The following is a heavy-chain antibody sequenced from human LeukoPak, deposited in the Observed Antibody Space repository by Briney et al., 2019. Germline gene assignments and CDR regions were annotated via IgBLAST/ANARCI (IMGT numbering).Heavy chain of an antibody. CDR1: GGSISSYY. CDR3: ARAPPLWNWFDP. D-gene: IGHD2/OR15-2a*01. CDR2: IYYSGST. V-gene: IGHV4-59*01. J-gene: IGHJ5*02. Sequence: SETLSLTCTVSGGSISSYYWSWIRQPPGKGREWIGYIYYSGSTNYNPSLKSRVTISVDTSKHHFSLKLSSVTAADTAVYYCARAPPLWNWFDPWGQGTLVTVSS.